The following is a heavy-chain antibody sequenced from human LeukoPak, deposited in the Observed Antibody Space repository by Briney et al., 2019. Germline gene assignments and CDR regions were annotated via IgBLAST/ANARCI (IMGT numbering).Heavy chain of an antibody. D-gene: IGHD3-9*01. V-gene: IGHV3-66*01. CDR2: IYSGGST. J-gene: IGHJ3*02. CDR3: AKDLETDISDAFDI. CDR1: GFTVSSNY. Sequence: GESLKISCAASGFTVSSNYMSWVRQAPGKGLEWVSVIYSGGSTYYADSVKGRFIISRDNSKNTLYLQMNSLRAEDTAVYYCAKDLETDISDAFDIWGQGTMVTVSS.